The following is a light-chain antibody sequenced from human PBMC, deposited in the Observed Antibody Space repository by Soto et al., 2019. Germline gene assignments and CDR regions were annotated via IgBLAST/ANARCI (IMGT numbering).Light chain of an antibody. CDR3: QQYSSDST. V-gene: IGKV1-5*03. J-gene: IGKJ1*01. CDR2: RAS. CDR1: QNINTW. Sequence: IQMTQSPSTLSASVGDRVTITCRASQNINTWLAWYQQKPGKAPRLLIYRASSLENGAPSRFGGRGSGTQFIFTISSLQPDDSATSYCQQYSSDSTFGQGTKVEIK.